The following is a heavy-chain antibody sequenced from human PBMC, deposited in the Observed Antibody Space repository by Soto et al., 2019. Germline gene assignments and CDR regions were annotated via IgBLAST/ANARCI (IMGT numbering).Heavy chain of an antibody. CDR2: VYNNGGT. CDR3: ARGYYYDTSGHSSAFDI. D-gene: IGHD3-22*01. CDR1: GGCISSDY. J-gene: IGHJ3*02. Sequence: SETLSLTCTVSGGCISSDYWSWIRQPPGKGLEWVGYVYNNGGTKYNPSLKSRVTISVDTSNNQFSLKLTSVTAADTAVYYCARGYYYDTSGHSSAFDIWGQGPIVTVSS. V-gene: IGHV4-59*01.